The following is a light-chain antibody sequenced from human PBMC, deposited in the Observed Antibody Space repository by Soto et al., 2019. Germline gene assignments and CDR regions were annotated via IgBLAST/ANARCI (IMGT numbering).Light chain of an antibody. V-gene: IGLV2-14*03. CDR1: SSDVGEYKY. CDR2: DVG. CDR3: SAYTTSIALYV. Sequence: QSALTQPASVSGSPGQSITISCTESSSDVGEYKYVSWYQQHPGTAPRLIIYDVGNRPSGVSNRFSGSKSGSTASLTISGLQAEDEADYYCSAYTTSIALYVFGAGTKLTVL. J-gene: IGLJ1*01.